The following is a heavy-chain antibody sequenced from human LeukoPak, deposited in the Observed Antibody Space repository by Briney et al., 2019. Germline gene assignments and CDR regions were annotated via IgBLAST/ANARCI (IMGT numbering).Heavy chain of an antibody. CDR3: ARHDRRRYFDWLSLRNPAWFDP. J-gene: IGHJ5*02. V-gene: IGHV4-59*08. D-gene: IGHD3-9*01. CDR2: IFYSGST. CDR1: GGSISTYY. Sequence: PSETLSLTCTVSGGSISTYYWSWIRQPPGKGLEWLGYIFYSGSTNYNPSLKSRVTISVDTSKNQFSLKLSSVTAADTAVYYCARHDRRRYFDWLSLRNPAWFDPWGQGTLVTVSS.